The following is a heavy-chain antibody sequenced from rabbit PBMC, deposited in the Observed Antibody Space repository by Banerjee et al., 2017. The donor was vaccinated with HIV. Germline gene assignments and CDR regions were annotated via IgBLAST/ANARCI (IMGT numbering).Heavy chain of an antibody. CDR3: ARDLAGVIGWNFNL. D-gene: IGHD4-1*01. J-gene: IGHJ4*01. V-gene: IGHV1S45*01. CDR1: GFSFSSSYW. Sequence: QEQLEESGGDLVKPEGSLTLTCTASGFSFSSSYWMCWVRQAPGKGLEWIACIYAGSSGGPYYASWAKSRFTISKTSSTTVTLQMTSLTAADTATYFCARDLAGVIGWNFNLWGQGTLVTVS. CDR2: IYAGSSGGP.